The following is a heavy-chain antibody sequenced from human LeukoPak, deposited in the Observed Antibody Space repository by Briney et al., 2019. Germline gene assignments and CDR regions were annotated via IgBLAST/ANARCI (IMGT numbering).Heavy chain of an antibody. V-gene: IGHV4-39*07. CDR3: ARDSGSQDC. D-gene: IGHD1-26*01. Sequence: PSETLSLTCTVSGGSVNSGSYYWGWLRQPPGKGLEWIGSIYYSGSTYYDPSLKSRVTMSVDTSKNQFSLKLSSVTAADTAVYYCARDSGSQDCWSQGTLVTVSS. CDR1: GGSVNSGSYY. CDR2: IYYSGST. J-gene: IGHJ4*02.